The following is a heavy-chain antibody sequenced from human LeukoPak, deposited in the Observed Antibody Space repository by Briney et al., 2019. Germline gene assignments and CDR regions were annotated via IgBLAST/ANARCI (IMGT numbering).Heavy chain of an antibody. J-gene: IGHJ4*02. CDR3: ARDQRGWELLGGSDY. V-gene: IGHV1-2*02. Sequence: ASVKVSCKASGYTFTGYYMHWVRQAPGQGLEWMGWINPNSGGTNYAQKFQGRVTMTRDTSISTAYMELSRLRSDDTAVYYCARDQRGWELLGGSDYWGQGTLVTVSS. CDR1: GYTFTGYY. D-gene: IGHD1-26*01. CDR2: INPNSGGT.